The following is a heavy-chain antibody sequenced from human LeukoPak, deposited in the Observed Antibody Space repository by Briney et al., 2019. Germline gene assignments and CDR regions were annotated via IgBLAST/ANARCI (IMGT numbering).Heavy chain of an antibody. D-gene: IGHD2-2*01. CDR1: GFTFSSYS. V-gene: IGHV3-48*01. CDR2: ISSSSSTI. J-gene: IGHJ3*02. CDR3: ARAPRYCSSTSCSDAFDI. Sequence: GGSLRLSCAASGFTFSSYSMNWVRQAPGKGLEWVSYISSSSSTIYYADSVKGRFTISRDNAKNSLYLQMNSLRAEDTAVYYCARAPRYCSSTSCSDAFDIWGQGTMVTVPS.